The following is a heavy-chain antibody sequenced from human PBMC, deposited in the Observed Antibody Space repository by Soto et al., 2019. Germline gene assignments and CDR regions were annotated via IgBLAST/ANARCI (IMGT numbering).Heavy chain of an antibody. CDR2: ISGSGGST. Sequence: EVQLLESGGGLVQPGGSLRLSCAASGFTFSSYAMSWVRQAPGKGLEWVSTISGSGGSTYYADSVKGRFTISRDNSNNALYLQMNSLRDGDTAVYYCAKGILVRPPGTRAFDIWGQGTMVIVSS. D-gene: IGHD6-13*01. V-gene: IGHV3-23*01. CDR3: AKGILVRPPGTRAFDI. J-gene: IGHJ3*02. CDR1: GFTFSSYA.